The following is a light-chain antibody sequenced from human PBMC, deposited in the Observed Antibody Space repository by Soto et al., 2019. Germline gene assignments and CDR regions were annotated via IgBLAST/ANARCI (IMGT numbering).Light chain of an antibody. Sequence: EIVLTQSPGTLSLSPGERATLSCRASQSVSSSYLAWYQQKPGQAPRLLIYGASSRATGLPDRFSGSGSGKEFTLTISRLEPEDFAVYYCQQYGSSPPYTFGQGTKLEIK. CDR1: QSVSSSY. V-gene: IGKV3-20*01. J-gene: IGKJ2*01. CDR2: GAS. CDR3: QQYGSSPPYT.